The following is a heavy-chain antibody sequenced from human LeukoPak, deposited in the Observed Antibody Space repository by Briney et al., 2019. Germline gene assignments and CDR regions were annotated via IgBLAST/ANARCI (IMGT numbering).Heavy chain of an antibody. CDR3: TREQYSGSYSFDY. CDR1: GFTFGDYA. Sequence: GGSLRLSCTASGFTFGDYAMSWVRQAPGKGLEWVGFIRSKAYGGTTEYAASVKGRFTISRDDSKSIAYLQMNSLKTEDTAVYYCTREQYSGSYSFDYWGQGTLVTVSS. V-gene: IGHV3-49*04. D-gene: IGHD1-26*01. CDR2: IRSKAYGGTT. J-gene: IGHJ4*02.